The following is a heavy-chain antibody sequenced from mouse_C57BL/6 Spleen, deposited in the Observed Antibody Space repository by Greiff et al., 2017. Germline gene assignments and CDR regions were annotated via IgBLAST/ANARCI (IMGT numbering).Heavy chain of an antibody. CDR1: GFTFSSYA. Sequence: EVQLVESGGGLVKPGGSLKLSCAASGFTFSSYAMSWVRQTPEKRLEWVATISDGGSYTYYPDNVKGRFTISRDNAKNNLYLQMSHLKSEDTAMYYCARAPRDYSWFAYWGQGTLVTVSA. V-gene: IGHV5-4*01. D-gene: IGHD1-1*01. CDR2: ISDGGSYT. CDR3: ARAPRDYSWFAY. J-gene: IGHJ3*01.